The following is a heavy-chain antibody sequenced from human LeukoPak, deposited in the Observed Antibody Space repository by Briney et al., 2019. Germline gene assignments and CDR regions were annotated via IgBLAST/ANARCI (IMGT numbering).Heavy chain of an antibody. V-gene: IGHV1-69*13. J-gene: IGHJ6*03. CDR2: IIPIFGTA. D-gene: IGHD1-7*01. Sequence: SVKVSCKASGYTFTSYGISWVRQAPGQGLEWMGGIIPIFGTANYAQKFQGRVTITADESTSTAYMELSSLRSEDTAVYHCARGSITETTWGYYYYYMDVWGKGTTVTVSS. CDR1: GYTFTSYG. CDR3: ARGSITETTWGYYYYYMDV.